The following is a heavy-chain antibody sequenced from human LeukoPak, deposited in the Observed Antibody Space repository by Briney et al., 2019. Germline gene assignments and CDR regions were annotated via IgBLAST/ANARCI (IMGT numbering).Heavy chain of an antibody. CDR3: ARGSMITFGGVTVIFDY. Sequence: SETLSLTCAVYGGSFSGYYWSWIRQPPGKGLEWIGEINHSGSTNYNPSLKSRVTISVDTSKNQFSLKLSSVTAADTAVYYCARGSMITFGGVTVIFDYWGQGTLVTVSS. V-gene: IGHV4-34*01. J-gene: IGHJ4*02. CDR2: INHSGST. CDR1: GGSFSGYY. D-gene: IGHD3-16*02.